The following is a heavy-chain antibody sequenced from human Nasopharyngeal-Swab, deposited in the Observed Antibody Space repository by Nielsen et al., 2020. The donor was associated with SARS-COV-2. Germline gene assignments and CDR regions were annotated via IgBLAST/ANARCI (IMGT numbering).Heavy chain of an antibody. J-gene: IGHJ4*02. Sequence: GGSLRLSCAASGFTFDDYTMHWVRQAPGKGLEWVSLISWDGGSTYYADSVKGRFTISRDNSKNSLYLQMNSLRTEDTALYYCAKAGIDYGDYPSGYWGQGTLVTVSS. CDR3: AKAGIDYGDYPSGY. CDR2: ISWDGGST. CDR1: GFTFDDYT. V-gene: IGHV3-43*01. D-gene: IGHD4-17*01.